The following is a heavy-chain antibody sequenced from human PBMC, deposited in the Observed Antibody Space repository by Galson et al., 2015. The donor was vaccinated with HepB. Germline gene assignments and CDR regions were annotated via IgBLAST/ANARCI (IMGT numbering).Heavy chain of an antibody. J-gene: IGHJ6*03. Sequence: SCKASGYTFTSYAMHWVRQAPGQRLEWMGWINAGNGNTKYSQKFQGRVTITRDTSASTAYMELSSLRSEDTAVYYCARVFVDTVYYYYYMDVWGKGTTVTVSS. V-gene: IGHV1-3*01. CDR3: ARVFVDTVYYYYYMDV. CDR2: INAGNGNT. CDR1: GYTFTSYA. D-gene: IGHD5-18*01.